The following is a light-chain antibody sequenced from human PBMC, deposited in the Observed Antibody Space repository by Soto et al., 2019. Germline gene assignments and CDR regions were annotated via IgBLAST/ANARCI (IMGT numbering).Light chain of an antibody. Sequence: DIQMTQSPFSLSASVADRVTITCRASQSIGNYLNWYQQKPGKAPKLLIYAASSLQSGVPSRFSGSGSGTDFTLTISSLQLEDLATYYCQQAYSTLTFGGGTNVQIK. J-gene: IGKJ4*01. CDR2: AAS. CDR1: QSIGNY. CDR3: QQAYSTLT. V-gene: IGKV1-39*01.